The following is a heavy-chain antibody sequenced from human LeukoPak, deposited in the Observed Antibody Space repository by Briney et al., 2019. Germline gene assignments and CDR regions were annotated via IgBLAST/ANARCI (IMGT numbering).Heavy chain of an antibody. CDR2: IIPIFGTA. J-gene: IGHJ5*02. D-gene: IGHD1-14*01. V-gene: IGHV1-69*05. Sequence: ASVKVSCKASGGTFSSYAISWVRQAPGQGLEWMGRIIPIFGTANYAQKFQGRVTITTDESTSTAYMELSSLRSEDTAVYYCARDSTGFLGTWFDPWGQGTLVTVSS. CDR1: GGTFSSYA. CDR3: ARDSTGFLGTWFDP.